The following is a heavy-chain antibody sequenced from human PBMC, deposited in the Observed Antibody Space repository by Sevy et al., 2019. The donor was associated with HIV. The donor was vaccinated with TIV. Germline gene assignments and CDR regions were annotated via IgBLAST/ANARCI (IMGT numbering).Heavy chain of an antibody. CDR2: IWYDGSTK. Sequence: GGSLRLSCAASGFTFSSYGMHWVRQAPGKGLEWVAVIWYDGSTKYYAVSVKARFTISRDNSKNTLYLQMNSLRAEDTAVYYCAIVKFTRIGYYYDSSGSIIDYWGQGTLVTVSS. J-gene: IGHJ4*02. V-gene: IGHV3-33*01. D-gene: IGHD3-22*01. CDR1: GFTFSSYG. CDR3: AIVKFTRIGYYYDSSGSIIDY.